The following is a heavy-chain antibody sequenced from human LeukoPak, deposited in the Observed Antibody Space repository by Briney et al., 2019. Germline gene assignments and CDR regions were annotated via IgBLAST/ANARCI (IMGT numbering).Heavy chain of an antibody. D-gene: IGHD5-24*01. J-gene: IGHJ4*02. Sequence: GGSLRLSCAASGFTFSNYAMTWVRQAPGKGLEWVSGISGSGSSTYYADSVKGRFALSRDYPKNTLYLQMNSLRAEDTAVYYCARARDIDYWGQGTLVTVSS. CDR1: GFTFSNYA. V-gene: IGHV3-23*01. CDR3: ARARDIDY. CDR2: ISGSGSST.